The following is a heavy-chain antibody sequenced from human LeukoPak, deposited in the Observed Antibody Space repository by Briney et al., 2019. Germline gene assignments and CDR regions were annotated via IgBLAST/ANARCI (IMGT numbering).Heavy chain of an antibody. V-gene: IGHV4-39*01. CDR1: GGSISSSSYY. CDR2: IYYSGST. D-gene: IGHD3-22*01. CDR3: ARRYYYDSTTFDY. Sequence: PSETLSLTCTVSGGSISSSSYYWGWIRQPPGKGLEWIGSIYYSGSTYYNPSLKSRVTISVDTSKNQFSLKLSSVTAADTAVYYCARRYYYDSTTFDYWGQGTLVTDSS. J-gene: IGHJ4*02.